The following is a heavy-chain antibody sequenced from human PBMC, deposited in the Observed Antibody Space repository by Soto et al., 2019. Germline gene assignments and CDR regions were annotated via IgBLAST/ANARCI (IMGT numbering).Heavy chain of an antibody. CDR3: TRRAYSSGWYYDY. Sequence: EVQLVESGGGLVQPGGSLKLSCAASGITFSGAAMHWVRQASGKGLEWVGRIRSKPNNYATAYAASVKGRFTMSRDDSKNTAYLQMNSLKTEDTAVYYCTRRAYSSGWYYDYWGQGTLVTVSS. V-gene: IGHV3-73*01. D-gene: IGHD6-19*01. J-gene: IGHJ4*02. CDR2: IRSKPNNYAT. CDR1: GITFSGAA.